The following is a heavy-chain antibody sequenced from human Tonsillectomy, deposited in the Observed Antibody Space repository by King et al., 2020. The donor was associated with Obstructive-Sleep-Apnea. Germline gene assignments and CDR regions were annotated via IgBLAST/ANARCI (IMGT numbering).Heavy chain of an antibody. D-gene: IGHD3-10*01. CDR2: MNPNSGNT. J-gene: IGHJ4*02. Sequence: VQLVESGAEVKKPGASVKVSCKASGYTFTSYDINGVRQATGKGLEWMGWMNPNSGNTGYAQKFQGRVTMTRHNSISTAYLELSSLRSEDTALYYCSRIHYNSGSYWGQGTLVTVSS. CDR1: GYTFTSYD. V-gene: IGHV1-8*01. CDR3: SRIHYNSGSY.